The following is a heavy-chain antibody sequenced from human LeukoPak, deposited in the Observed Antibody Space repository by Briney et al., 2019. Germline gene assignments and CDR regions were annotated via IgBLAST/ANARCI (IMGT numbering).Heavy chain of an antibody. D-gene: IGHD3-3*01. CDR1: GGSISSHY. J-gene: IGHJ5*02. V-gene: IGHV4-59*11. Sequence: PSETLSLTCTVSGGSISSHYWSWLRHPPGKGLEWLGYIYYSGSTNYNPSLKSRVPISVDTSKNQFSLNLNSVTAADTAVYYCARGLDITIFGVVPNWFDPLGPGNPGHRLL. CDR2: IYYSGST. CDR3: ARGLDITIFGVVPNWFDP.